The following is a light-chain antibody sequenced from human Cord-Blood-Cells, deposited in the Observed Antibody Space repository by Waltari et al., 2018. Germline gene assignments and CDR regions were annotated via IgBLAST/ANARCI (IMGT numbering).Light chain of an antibody. CDR2: LGS. V-gene: IGKV2-28*01. CDR1: QSLLHSNGYNY. CDR3: MQALQTPRFT. Sequence: DIVMTQSPLSLPVTPGEPASISCRSSQSLLHSNGYNYLDWYLQKPGQSPQLLIYLGSNRASGVPDRFSGSGSGTDFTLKISRVEAEDVGVYYCMQALQTPRFTFGTGTKVDIK. J-gene: IGKJ3*01.